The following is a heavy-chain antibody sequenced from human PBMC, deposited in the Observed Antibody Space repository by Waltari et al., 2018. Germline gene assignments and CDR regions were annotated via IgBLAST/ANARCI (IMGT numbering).Heavy chain of an antibody. Sequence: QVQLVESGGDLIRPGGSLRLSCAASGFTFRNYYMRWIRQAPGKGLEWIAYISASGSTIYYADSVKGRFTISRDNAKNSLYRQMSSLRAEDTAVYYCARDSQTAIAMERGAFDIWGQGTMVTVSS. J-gene: IGHJ3*02. CDR1: GFTFRNYY. CDR2: ISASGSTI. V-gene: IGHV3-11*01. CDR3: ARDSQTAIAMERGAFDI. D-gene: IGHD6-19*01.